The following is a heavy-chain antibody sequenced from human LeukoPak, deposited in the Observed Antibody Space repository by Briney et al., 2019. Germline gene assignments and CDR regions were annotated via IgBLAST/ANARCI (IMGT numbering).Heavy chain of an antibody. CDR2: ISAYNGNT. CDR3: ARGDRVHSSSCGGEDDAFDI. D-gene: IGHD6-6*01. CDR1: GYTFTSYG. V-gene: IGHV1-18*01. Sequence: EASVKVSCKASGYTFTSYGIRWVRQAPGQGLAWMGWISAYNGNTNYAQKLQGRVTMTTDTSTSTAYMELRSLRSDDTAVYYCARGDRVHSSSCGGEDDAFDIWGQGTMVTVSS. J-gene: IGHJ3*02.